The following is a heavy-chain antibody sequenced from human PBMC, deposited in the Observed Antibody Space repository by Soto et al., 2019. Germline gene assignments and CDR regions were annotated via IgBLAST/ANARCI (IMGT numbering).Heavy chain of an antibody. CDR3: GRGSIEAAGTPNYYYYGMDV. J-gene: IGHJ6*02. V-gene: IGHV1-18*04. Sequence: QVQLVQSGAEVKKPGASVKVSCKASGYTFTSYGISCVRQAPGQGLEWMGWISAYNGNTNYAQKLQGRVTMTTDTSTSPAYMELRCLRSDGTAVYYCGRGSIEAAGTPNYYYYGMDVWGQGTTVTVSS. CDR1: GYTFTSYG. CDR2: ISAYNGNT. D-gene: IGHD6-13*01.